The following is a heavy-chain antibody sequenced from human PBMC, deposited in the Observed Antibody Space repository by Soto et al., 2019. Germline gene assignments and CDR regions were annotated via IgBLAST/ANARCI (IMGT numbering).Heavy chain of an antibody. CDR2: IIPMYGPA. CDR3: ARVTSMVRGVIDNWFDA. J-gene: IGHJ5*01. V-gene: IGHV1-69*01. Sequence: QVPLVQAGAEVKKPGSSVTVSCKASGGTFSSYAIHWVRQAPGQGLEWMGGIIPMYGPAKYAQRFQGRVTITADESTTNVYMELTSLTSQDTAVYCGARVTSMVRGVIDNWFDAWGHGTMVTVSS. D-gene: IGHD3-10*01. CDR1: GGTFSSYA.